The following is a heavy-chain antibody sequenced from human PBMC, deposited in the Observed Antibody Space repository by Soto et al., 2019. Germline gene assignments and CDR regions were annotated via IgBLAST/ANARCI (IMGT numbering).Heavy chain of an antibody. J-gene: IGHJ5*02. CDR1: GGSISSYY. CDR3: ARGGRNYGSGSYFREGNWFDP. V-gene: IGHV4-59*01. Sequence: SETLSLTCTVSGGSISSYYWSWIRQPPGKGLEWIGYIYYSGSTNYNPSLKSRVTISVDTSKNQFSLKLSSVTAADTAVYYCARGGRNYGSGSYFREGNWFDPWGQGTLVTVSS. D-gene: IGHD3-10*01. CDR2: IYYSGST.